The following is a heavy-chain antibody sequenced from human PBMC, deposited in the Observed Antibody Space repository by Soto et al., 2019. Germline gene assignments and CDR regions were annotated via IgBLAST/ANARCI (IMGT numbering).Heavy chain of an antibody. V-gene: IGHV1-3*01. CDR1: GYTFTSYA. CDR2: INAGNGNT. D-gene: IGHD5-18*01. J-gene: IGHJ4*02. Sequence: GASVKVSCKASGYTFTSYAMHWVRQAPGQRLEWMGWINAGNGNTKYSQKFQGRVTITRDTSASTAYMELSSLRSEDTAVYYCARAHTWIQLWLIRPEGYHFDYWGQGTLVTVSS. CDR3: ARAHTWIQLWLIRPEGYHFDY.